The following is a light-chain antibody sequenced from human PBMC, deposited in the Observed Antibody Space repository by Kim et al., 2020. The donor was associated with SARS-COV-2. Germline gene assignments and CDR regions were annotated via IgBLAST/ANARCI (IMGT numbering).Light chain of an antibody. CDR1: QAVAHY. CDR2: VTS. Sequence: SASVGDRVTITCRASQAVAHYLAWFQQKPGTVPKRLISVTSRLESGVPSRFSGSGSGTEFTLTISGLQPEDFATYYCLQHASYPPAFGQGTKLEI. CDR3: LQHASYPPA. V-gene: IGKV1-17*03. J-gene: IGKJ2*01.